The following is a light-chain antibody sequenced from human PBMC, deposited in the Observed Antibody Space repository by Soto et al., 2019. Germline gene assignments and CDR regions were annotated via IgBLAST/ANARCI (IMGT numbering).Light chain of an antibody. CDR2: GNN. CDR3: QSYDSSLSGVV. J-gene: IGLJ2*01. CDR1: SSNIGADFD. V-gene: IGLV1-40*01. Sequence: QAVVTQPPSVSGAPGQRVTISCTGSSSNIGADFDVHWYQQFPGTAPKLLIYGNNNRPSGVPDRFSSSKSGTSAPLAITGLQAEDEADYYCQSYDSSLSGVVFGGGTQLTVL.